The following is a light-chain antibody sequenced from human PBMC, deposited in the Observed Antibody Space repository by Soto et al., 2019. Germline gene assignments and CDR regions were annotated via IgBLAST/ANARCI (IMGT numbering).Light chain of an antibody. Sequence: EAVLTQSPGTLSLSPGERATLSCSASQSLSSNFAWYQKRPGQAPSHLLWDQQKPGQAPRLLIYGASNRATGLQDHFSGSVSGTFFTLTISRLGPEDVAVYYCQQYAISPRTFGQGTRLEI. CDR1: QSLSSNFAWYQKRPGQAPSH. CDR3: QQYAISPRT. CDR2: GAS. J-gene: IGKJ5*01. V-gene: IGKV3-20*01.